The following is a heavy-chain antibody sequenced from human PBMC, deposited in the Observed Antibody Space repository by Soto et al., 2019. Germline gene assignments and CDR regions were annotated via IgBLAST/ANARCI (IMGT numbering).Heavy chain of an antibody. CDR2: ISGSGGST. D-gene: IGHD2-15*01. Sequence: GGSLRLSCTASGFTFSSYAMSWVRQAPGKGLEWVSAISGSGGSTYYADSVKGRFTISRDNSKNTLYLQMNSLRAEDTAVYYCAKDLGYCSGGSCYSLSYMDVWGKGTTVTVSS. CDR3: AKDLGYCSGGSCYSLSYMDV. CDR1: GFTFSSYA. V-gene: IGHV3-23*01. J-gene: IGHJ6*03.